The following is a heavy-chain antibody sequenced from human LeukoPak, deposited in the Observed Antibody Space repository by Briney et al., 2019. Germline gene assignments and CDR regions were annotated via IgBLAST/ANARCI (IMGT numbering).Heavy chain of an antibody. V-gene: IGHV3-23*01. D-gene: IGHD4-17*01. Sequence: PGGSLRLSCAVSGFTFSSYAMSWVRQAPGKGLEWVSAISGSGGSTYYADSVKGRFTISRDNSKNTLYLQMNSLRAEDTAVYYCAKDLTVTTLFDYWGQGTLVTVSS. J-gene: IGHJ4*02. CDR3: AKDLTVTTLFDY. CDR1: GFTFSSYA. CDR2: ISGSGGST.